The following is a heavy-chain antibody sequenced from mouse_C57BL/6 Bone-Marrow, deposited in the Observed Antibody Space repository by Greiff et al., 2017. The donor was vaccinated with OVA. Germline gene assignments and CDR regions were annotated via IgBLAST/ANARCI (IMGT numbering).Heavy chain of an antibody. CDR3: ARGGYYGSSGCYFDY. D-gene: IGHD1-1*01. Sequence: VQLQQSGAELVKPGASVKMSCKASGYTFTSYWITWVKQRPGQGLEWIGDIYPGSGSTNYNEKFKSKATLTVDTSSSTAYMQLSSLTSEDSAVYYCARGGYYGSSGCYFDYWGQGTTLTVSS. CDR2: IYPGSGST. CDR1: GYTFTSYW. V-gene: IGHV1-55*01. J-gene: IGHJ2*01.